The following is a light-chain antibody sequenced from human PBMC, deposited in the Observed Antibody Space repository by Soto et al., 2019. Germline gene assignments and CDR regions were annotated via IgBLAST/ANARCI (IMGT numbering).Light chain of an antibody. CDR1: QSISSL. CDR3: QQYKSYSIP. V-gene: IGKV1-5*03. J-gene: IGKJ1*01. CDR2: KAS. Sequence: DIQMTQSPSTLSASVGDRITITCRASQSISSLLAWYQQKPGKAPKLLIYKASSLESGVPSRFSGSGSGTEFTLTISSLQPDDFATYYCQQYKSYSIPFGQGTKVEL.